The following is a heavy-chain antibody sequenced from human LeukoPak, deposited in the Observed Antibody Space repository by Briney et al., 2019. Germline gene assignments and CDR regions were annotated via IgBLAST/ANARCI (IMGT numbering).Heavy chain of an antibody. J-gene: IGHJ5*02. CDR1: GGSITTRSYY. CDR2: MHHSGST. D-gene: IGHD3-22*01. Sequence: PSETLSLTCTVSGGSITTRSYYWGWIRQPPGKGLEWIGSMHHSGSTYYNPSLKSRVTTSVGTSKNQFSLKLSSVTAADTAVYYCARDPGAYYDSSGYLNWFDPWGQGTLVTVSS. V-gene: IGHV4-39*07. CDR3: ARDPGAYYDSSGYLNWFDP.